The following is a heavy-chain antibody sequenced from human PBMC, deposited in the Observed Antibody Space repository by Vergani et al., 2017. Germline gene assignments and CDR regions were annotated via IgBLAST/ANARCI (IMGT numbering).Heavy chain of an antibody. CDR2: INPNSGGT. Sequence: QVQLVQSGAEVKKPGASVKVSCKASGYTFTDYFMHWVRQAPGQGLEWMGWINPNSGGTNYAQKFQGRVTMTRDTSISTAYMELSNLISDDTAAYYCATVGTSSNRDYFDYWGQGTLVTVSS. CDR3: ATVGTSSNRDYFDY. V-gene: IGHV1-2*02. CDR1: GYTFTDYF. D-gene: IGHD2-2*01. J-gene: IGHJ4*02.